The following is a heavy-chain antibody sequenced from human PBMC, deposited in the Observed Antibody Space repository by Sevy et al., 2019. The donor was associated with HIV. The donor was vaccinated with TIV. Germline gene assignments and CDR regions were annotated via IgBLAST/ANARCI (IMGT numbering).Heavy chain of an antibody. J-gene: IGHJ4*02. CDR3: ARPPVPEAAPDFDF. D-gene: IGHD2-2*01. CDR1: GFTFEDYA. Sequence: LSLTCAGSGFTFEDYALHWVRQAPGQGLEWVAGINWNSGSLDYADSVKGRFTISRDDAKNSLYLQMDTLRTEDTALYYCARPPVPEAAPDFDFWAREPWSPS. V-gene: IGHV3-9*01. CDR2: INWNSGSL.